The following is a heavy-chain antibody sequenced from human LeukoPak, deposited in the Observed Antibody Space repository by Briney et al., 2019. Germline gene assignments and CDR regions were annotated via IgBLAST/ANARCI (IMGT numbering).Heavy chain of an antibody. CDR2: MNPNSGNT. Sequence: ASVKVSCKASGYTFTSYDINWVRQATGQGLEWMGWMNPNSGNTGYAQKFQGRVTMTRNTSISTAYMELSSLRSEDTAVYYCARGMFGGYCSSTSCLLSGMDVWGQGTTVTVSS. D-gene: IGHD2-2*01. V-gene: IGHV1-8*01. CDR1: GYTFTSYD. J-gene: IGHJ6*02. CDR3: ARGMFGGYCSSTSCLLSGMDV.